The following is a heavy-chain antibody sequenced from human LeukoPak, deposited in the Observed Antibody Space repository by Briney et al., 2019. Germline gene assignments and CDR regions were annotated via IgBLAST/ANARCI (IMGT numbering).Heavy chain of an antibody. D-gene: IGHD2-2*01. CDR1: GFAFNNYA. Sequence: GGSLRLSCAASGFAFNNYAMNWVRQAPGRGLEWVSYIGSSGSTIYYADSVRGRLTISRDNAKNSLYLQMNSLRAEDTAVYYCARRYCSSVTCYAFDIWGQGTMVTVSS. J-gene: IGHJ3*02. CDR2: IGSSGSTI. CDR3: ARRYCSSVTCYAFDI. V-gene: IGHV3-48*01.